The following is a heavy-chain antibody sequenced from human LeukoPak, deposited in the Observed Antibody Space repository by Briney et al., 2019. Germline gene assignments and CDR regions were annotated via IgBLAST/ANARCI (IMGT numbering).Heavy chain of an antibody. CDR3: ARAGGYSYGSRNWFDP. D-gene: IGHD5-18*01. Sequence: SETLSLTCTVSGDSISSGDYFWSWLRLHPGKGLEWIGYIYYTGGTYYNPSLKSRVTISVDTSKNHFSLKLSSVTAADTAVYYCARAGGYSYGSRNWFDPWGQGTLVTVSS. V-gene: IGHV4-31*03. CDR2: IYYTGGT. CDR1: GDSISSGDYF. J-gene: IGHJ5*02.